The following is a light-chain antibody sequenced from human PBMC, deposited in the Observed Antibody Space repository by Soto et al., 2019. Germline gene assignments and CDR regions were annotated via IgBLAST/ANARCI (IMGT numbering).Light chain of an antibody. J-gene: IGLJ2*01. Sequence: QSVLTQPPSASGTPGQRVTISCSGSGSNIGRNFVSWYQQLPGAAPKLLIYSNNQRPSGVPDRFSGSKSGTSASLAISEVRSEDEADYYCATWDDILRGVFGGGTKLTVL. CDR1: GSNIGRNF. CDR2: SNN. CDR3: ATWDDILRGV. V-gene: IGLV1-47*02.